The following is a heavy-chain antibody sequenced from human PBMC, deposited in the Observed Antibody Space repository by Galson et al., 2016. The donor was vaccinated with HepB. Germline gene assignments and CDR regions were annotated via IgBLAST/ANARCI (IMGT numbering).Heavy chain of an antibody. CDR2: ISDSGNA. V-gene: IGHV4-59*12. CDR3: ARDGSVWGPLDS. Sequence: ETLSLTCTVSGGSISPYYWSWIRQSPGKGLEFIGHISDSGNAYYNPSLKSRISMSVDTSKNQFSLELTSVTAADTALYYCARDGSVWGPLDSWGQGILVTVSS. D-gene: IGHD7-27*01. CDR1: GGSISPYY. J-gene: IGHJ4*02.